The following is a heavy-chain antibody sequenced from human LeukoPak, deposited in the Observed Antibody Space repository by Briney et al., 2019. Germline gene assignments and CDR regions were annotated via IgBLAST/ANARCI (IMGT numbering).Heavy chain of an antibody. CDR1: GGSISSSSYY. J-gene: IGHJ4*02. D-gene: IGHD3-9*01. Sequence: SETLSLTCTVSGGSISSSSYYWGWIRQPPGKGLEWIGGIYYSGSTYYNPSLKSRVTISVDTSKNQFSLKLSSVTAADTAVYYCARTYYDILTQFDYWGQGTLVTVSS. V-gene: IGHV4-39*01. CDR3: ARTYYDILTQFDY. CDR2: IYYSGST.